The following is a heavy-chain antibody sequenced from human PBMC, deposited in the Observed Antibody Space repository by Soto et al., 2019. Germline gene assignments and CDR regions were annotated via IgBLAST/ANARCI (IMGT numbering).Heavy chain of an antibody. D-gene: IGHD2-2*01. CDR2: VNPSGGTI. V-gene: IGHV1-46*01. CDR3: ARETIVVAPGDYYDGMHV. CDR1: GYTFTKYY. J-gene: IGHJ6*02. Sequence: ASVKVSCKASGYTFTKYYIHWVRQAPGQGPEWMGVVNPSGGTITYAQKFQGRVTMTSDTSTSTVYMELSSLRYEDTAVYYCARETIVVAPGDYYDGMHVWGQGTTVTVSS.